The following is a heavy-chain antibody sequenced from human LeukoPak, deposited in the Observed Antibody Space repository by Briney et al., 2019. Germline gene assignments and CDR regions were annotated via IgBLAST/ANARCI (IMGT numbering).Heavy chain of an antibody. CDR1: AFTFSSYA. Sequence: PGRSLRLSCAASAFTFSSYAMHWVRQAPGKGLEWVSVISYDGSNKYYADSVKGRFTISRDNSKNTLYLQMNSLRAEDTAVYYCARDILGPQGQQNYWGQGTLVTVSS. CDR2: ISYDGSNK. D-gene: IGHD6-13*01. CDR3: ARDILGPQGQQNY. J-gene: IGHJ4*02. V-gene: IGHV3-30*14.